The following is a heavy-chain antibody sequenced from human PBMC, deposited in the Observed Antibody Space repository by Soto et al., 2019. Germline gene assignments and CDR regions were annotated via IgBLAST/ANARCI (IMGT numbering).Heavy chain of an antibody. CDR2: ISSSGSTI. CDR3: ARGNPITMIVVVAPDFSY. Sequence: GGSLRLSCAASGFTFSSYSMNWVRQAPGKGLEWVSYISSSGSTIYYADSVKGRFTISRDNAKNSLYLQMNSLRDEDTAVYYCARGNPITMIVVVAPDFSYWGQGTLVPVSS. J-gene: IGHJ4*02. D-gene: IGHD3-22*01. CDR1: GFTFSSYS. V-gene: IGHV3-48*02.